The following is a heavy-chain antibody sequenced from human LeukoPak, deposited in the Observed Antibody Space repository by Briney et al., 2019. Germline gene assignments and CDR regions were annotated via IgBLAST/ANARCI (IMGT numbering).Heavy chain of an antibody. CDR1: GGSISSSSYY. V-gene: IGHV4-39*01. CDR2: IYYSGST. Sequence: SETLSLTCTVSGGSISSSSYYWGWIRQPPGKGLEWIGSIYYSGSTYYNPSLKSRVTISVDTSKNQFSLKLSSVTAADTAVYYCARLRGWGQWLVRFDYWGQGTLVTVSS. D-gene: IGHD6-19*01. CDR3: ARLRGWGQWLVRFDY. J-gene: IGHJ4*02.